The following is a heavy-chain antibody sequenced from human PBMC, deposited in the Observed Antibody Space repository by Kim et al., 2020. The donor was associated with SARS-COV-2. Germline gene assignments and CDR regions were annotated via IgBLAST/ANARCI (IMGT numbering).Heavy chain of an antibody. CDR1: GGSISSSTYY. V-gene: IGHV4-39*01. J-gene: IGHJ4*02. CDR2: IYYSGSA. CDR3: ARLSGRAAAGTEIDY. D-gene: IGHD6-13*01. Sequence: SETLSLTCTVSGGSISSSTYYWGWIRQPPGKGLEWIGSIYYSGSAYYNPSLKSRLTISVDTSKNQFSLKLSSVAAADTAVYYCARLSGRAAAGTEIDYWGQGTLVTVSS.